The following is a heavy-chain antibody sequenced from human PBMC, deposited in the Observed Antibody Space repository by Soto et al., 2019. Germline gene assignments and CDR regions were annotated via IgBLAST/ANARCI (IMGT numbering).Heavy chain of an antibody. D-gene: IGHD3-3*01. V-gene: IGHV2-5*02. Sequence: QITLNEAGPTQVKPRQTLTLTCTFSGFSLTTRGVGVGWIRQSPGEGPDGLELTYSDDDKLYSPALKSRPTIPKDTAKQRVVLTMADLDPADTATSYCAHRVLRTVFGLVTTTAIYFDFWGQGPPVAVSS. CDR2: TYSDDDK. J-gene: IGHJ4*02. CDR3: AHRVLRTVFGLVTTTAIYFDF. CDR1: GFSLTTRGVG.